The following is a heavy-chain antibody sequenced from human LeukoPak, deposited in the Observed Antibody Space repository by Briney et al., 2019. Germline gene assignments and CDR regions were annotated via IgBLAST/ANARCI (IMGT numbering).Heavy chain of an antibody. J-gene: IGHJ4*02. CDR2: IYTSGST. CDR1: GGSISSYY. Sequence: SETLSLTCTGSGGSISSYYWSWIRQPAGKGLEWIGRIYTSGSTNYNPSLKSRVTMSVDTSKNQFSLKLSSVTAADTAVYYCASSRSSGWPYYFDYWGQGTLVTVSS. V-gene: IGHV4-4*07. CDR3: ASSRSSGWPYYFDY. D-gene: IGHD6-19*01.